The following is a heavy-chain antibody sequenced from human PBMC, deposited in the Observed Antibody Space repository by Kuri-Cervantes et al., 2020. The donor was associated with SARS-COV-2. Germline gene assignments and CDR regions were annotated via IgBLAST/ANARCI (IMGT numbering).Heavy chain of an antibody. Sequence: GGSLRLSCAASGFTFSSHAVSWVRQAPGKGLEWVSAISGSGGSTYSADSVKGRFTISRDNSKNTLYLQMNSLRAEDTAVYYCASYGSGSYTYYYYYGMDVWGQGTTVTVSS. CDR2: ISGSGGST. D-gene: IGHD3-10*01. V-gene: IGHV3-23*01. J-gene: IGHJ6*02. CDR1: GFTFSSHA. CDR3: ASYGSGSYTYYYYYGMDV.